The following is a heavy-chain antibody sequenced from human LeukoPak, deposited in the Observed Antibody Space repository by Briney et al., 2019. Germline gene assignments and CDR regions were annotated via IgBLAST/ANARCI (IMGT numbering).Heavy chain of an antibody. CDR1: GFTFGTFA. CDR3: ARYPSYSYSLDY. D-gene: IGHD5-18*01. V-gene: IGHV3-23*01. CDR2: VSDSGDVT. J-gene: IGHJ4*02. Sequence: GGSLRLSCAASGFTFGTFAMTWVRQAPGKGLEWVSTVSDSGDVTYSADSVKGRFTIFRDNSGNTLFLRMVSLRAEDTAVYYCARYPSYSYSLDYWGPGTLVTVSS.